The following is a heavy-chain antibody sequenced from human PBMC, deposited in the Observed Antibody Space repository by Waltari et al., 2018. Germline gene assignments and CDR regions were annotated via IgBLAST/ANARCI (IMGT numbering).Heavy chain of an antibody. Sequence: QVQLVQSGAEVKKPGASVKVSCKASGYTFTSYYMHWGRQARGQGLEWMGIINPSGGSTRYAQKFQGRVTMTRDTSTSTVYMELSSLRSEDTAVYYCASPLRFSAVAGFDYWGQGTLVTVSS. D-gene: IGHD6-19*01. CDR1: GYTFTSYY. CDR3: ASPLRFSAVAGFDY. V-gene: IGHV1-46*01. CDR2: INPSGGST. J-gene: IGHJ4*02.